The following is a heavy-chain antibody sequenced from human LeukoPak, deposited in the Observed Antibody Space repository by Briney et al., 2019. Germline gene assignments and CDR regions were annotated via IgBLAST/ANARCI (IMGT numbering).Heavy chain of an antibody. Sequence: GGSLRLSCAASGFTFGTYAMTWVRQAPGMGLEWVSTILNNGVSTYHADSVKGRFTISRDNSRNTLHLQMNSLRAEDTAVYYCTTLRFRWDYWGQGTLVTVSS. V-gene: IGHV3-23*01. CDR2: ILNNGVST. J-gene: IGHJ4*02. CDR3: TTLRFRWDY. CDR1: GFTFGTYA. D-gene: IGHD5-24*01.